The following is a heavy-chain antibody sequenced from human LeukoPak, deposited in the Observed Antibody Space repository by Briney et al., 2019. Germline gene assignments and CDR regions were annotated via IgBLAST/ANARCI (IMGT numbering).Heavy chain of an antibody. CDR1: GFIFNNYG. V-gene: IGHV3-23*01. J-gene: IGHJ5*02. CDR3: AKGSSGYFVDL. D-gene: IGHD3-22*01. Sequence: QPGGSLRLSCAASGFIFNNYGLIWVRQAPGKGLEWVSAISNDGDGTNYADFVKGRFTISRDNSKNTLFLQMNSLRAEDTALYYCAKGSSGYFVDLWGQGTLVPVSS. CDR2: ISNDGDGT.